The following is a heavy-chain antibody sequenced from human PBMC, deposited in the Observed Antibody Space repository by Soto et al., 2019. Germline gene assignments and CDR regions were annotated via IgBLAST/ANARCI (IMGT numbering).Heavy chain of an antibody. V-gene: IGHV2-5*02. Sequence: QITLKESGPTLVKPTQTLTLTCTFSGFSLSTSGVGVGWIRQPPGKALEWLALIYWDDDKRYSPSLKSRLTITKDTSKNHVVLTMNNMDPVDTATYFCAHSSYSSSLGYYYYYMDVWGKGTTVTVSS. CDR2: IYWDDDK. J-gene: IGHJ6*03. D-gene: IGHD6-6*01. CDR1: GFSLSTSGVG. CDR3: AHSSYSSSLGYYYYYMDV.